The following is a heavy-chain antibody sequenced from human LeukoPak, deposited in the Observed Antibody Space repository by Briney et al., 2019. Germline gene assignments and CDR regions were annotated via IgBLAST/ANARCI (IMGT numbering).Heavy chain of an antibody. J-gene: IGHJ4*02. Sequence: GGSLRLSCAASGFTFSNAWMSWVRQAPGKGLEWVGRIKSKTDGGTTDYAAPVKGRFTISRDDSKNTLYLQMNSLKTEDTAVYYCTTEYDYVWGSYRPSGYWGQGTLVTVSS. CDR3: TTEYDYVWGSYRPSGY. CDR2: IKSKTDGGTT. V-gene: IGHV3-15*01. D-gene: IGHD3-16*02. CDR1: GFTFSNAW.